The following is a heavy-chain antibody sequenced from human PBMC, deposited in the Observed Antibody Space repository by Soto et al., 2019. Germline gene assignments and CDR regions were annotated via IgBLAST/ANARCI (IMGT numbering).Heavy chain of an antibody. CDR1: SGSISSTIYS. CDR2: IFYSGST. CDR3: ARQCRGVTCHWFVP. V-gene: IGHV4-39*01. J-gene: IGHJ5*02. Sequence: QVQLQESGPGLVKPSETLSLTCTVSSGSISSTIYSWDWIRQPPGKGLEWIGSIFYSGSTYYNPSLKSRVTISVDTSKNQFSLTLTSVTAADTAVYYCARQCRGVTCHWFVPWGQGTLVTVSS. D-gene: IGHD2-15*01.